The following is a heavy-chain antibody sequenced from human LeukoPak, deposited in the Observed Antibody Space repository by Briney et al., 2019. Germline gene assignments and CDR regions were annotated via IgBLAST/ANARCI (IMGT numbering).Heavy chain of an antibody. CDR2: ISGSGGST. CDR1: GFTFSSYA. Sequence: GGSLRHSCAASGFTFSSYAMSWVRQAPGKGLQWVSAISGSGGSTYYADSVKGRFTISRDNSKNTLYLQMNSLRAEDTAVYYCAKQEGMGATNWFDPWGQGTLVTVSS. J-gene: IGHJ5*02. CDR3: AKQEGMGATNWFDP. D-gene: IGHD1-26*01. V-gene: IGHV3-23*01.